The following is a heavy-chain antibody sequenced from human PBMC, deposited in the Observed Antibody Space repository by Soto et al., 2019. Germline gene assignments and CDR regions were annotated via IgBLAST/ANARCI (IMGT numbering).Heavy chain of an antibody. D-gene: IGHD3-10*01. CDR2: ISYDGSNK. J-gene: IGHJ4*02. CDR1: GFTFSSYG. Sequence: PGGSLRLSCAASGFTFSSYGMHWVRQAPGKGLEWVAVISYDGSNKYYADSVKGRFTISRDNSKNTLYLQMNSLRAEDTAVYYCMNLYSYGSGSYYKWGQGTLVTVSS. V-gene: IGHV3-30*18. CDR3: MNLYSYGSGSYYK.